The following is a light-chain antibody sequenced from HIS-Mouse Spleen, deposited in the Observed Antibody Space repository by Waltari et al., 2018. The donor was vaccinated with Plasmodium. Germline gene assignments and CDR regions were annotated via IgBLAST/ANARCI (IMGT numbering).Light chain of an antibody. CDR1: ALPQQY. J-gene: IGLJ2*01. CDR2: KDS. CDR3: QSADSSGTYRV. Sequence: SYELTQPPPVSVPPGQTARITCSGDALPQQYSYWYQQKPGQAPVLVIYKDSERPSGNPERFSGSSSGTTVTLTISGVQAEDEADYYCQSADSSGTYRVFGGGTKLTVL. V-gene: IGLV3-25*03.